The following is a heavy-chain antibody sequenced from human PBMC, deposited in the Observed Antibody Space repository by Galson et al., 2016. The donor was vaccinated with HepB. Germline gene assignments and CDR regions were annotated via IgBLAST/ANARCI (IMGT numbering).Heavy chain of an antibody. V-gene: IGHV2-70*01. CDR2: IDWNDDK. CDR3: AWARCYGGTRDADY. CDR1: GFSLTTTGMC. J-gene: IGHJ4*02. D-gene: IGHD2-2*01. Sequence: PALVKPTQTLTLTCTFSGFSLTTTGMCVNWIRQPPGKALEWLALIDWNDDKYYSTSLKTRLTISKDTSKNQVVLTMTNMDPVDTGTYYCAWARCYGGTRDADYWGQGTLVTVSS.